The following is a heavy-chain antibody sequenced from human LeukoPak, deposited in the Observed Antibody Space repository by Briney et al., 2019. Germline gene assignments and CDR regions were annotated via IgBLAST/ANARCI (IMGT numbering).Heavy chain of an antibody. V-gene: IGHV4-59*01. CDR2: IYYSGST. Sequence: SETLSLTCTVSGGSISSYYWSWIRQPPGKGLEWIGYIYYSGSTNYNPSLKSRVTISVDTSKNQFSLKLSSVTAADTAVYYCARTTQYYYYMDVWGEGTTVTVSS. CDR3: ARTTQYYYYMDV. D-gene: IGHD1-1*01. J-gene: IGHJ6*03. CDR1: GGSISSYY.